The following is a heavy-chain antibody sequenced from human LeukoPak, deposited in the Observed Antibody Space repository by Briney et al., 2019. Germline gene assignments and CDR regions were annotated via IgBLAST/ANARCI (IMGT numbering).Heavy chain of an antibody. Sequence: PGESLKISCKASGYSFSNYWIGWVRQMPGKGLEWMGIIYPADSDTRYSPSFQGQVTISADKSISTAYLQWSSLKASDTAMYYCARHEISSGTYSPGYWGQGTLVTVSS. V-gene: IGHV5-51*01. CDR2: IYPADSDT. CDR1: GYSFSNYW. J-gene: IGHJ4*02. D-gene: IGHD1-26*01. CDR3: ARHEISSGTYSPGY.